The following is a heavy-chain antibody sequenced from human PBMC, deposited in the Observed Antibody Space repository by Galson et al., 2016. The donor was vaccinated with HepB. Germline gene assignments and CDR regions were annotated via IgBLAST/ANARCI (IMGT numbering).Heavy chain of an antibody. CDR2: IWSDGGNK. CDR1: GFIFSSYG. CDR3: ARDASYRWVVTGPFDY. D-gene: IGHD4-23*01. J-gene: IGHJ4*02. Sequence: SLRLSCAASGFIFSSYGMHWVRQAPGKGLEWVALIWSDGGNKYYADSVKGRFTISRDNSKNTLYLQMNSLRAEDTAVYYCARDASYRWVVTGPFDYWGQGTLVTVSS. V-gene: IGHV3-33*01.